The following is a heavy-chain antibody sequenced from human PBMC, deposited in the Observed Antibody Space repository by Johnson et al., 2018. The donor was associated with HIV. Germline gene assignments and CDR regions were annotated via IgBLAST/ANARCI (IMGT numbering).Heavy chain of an antibody. CDR2: IRYDGTNK. J-gene: IGHJ3*01. CDR3: ASTLEAAAGAMDAFDV. D-gene: IGHD6-13*01. Sequence: QVQLVESGGGVVQPGRSLRLSCAASGFTFSSYAMHWVRQAPGKGLEWVAVIRYDGTNKYYAGSVKGRLTISRDNSKNMLYRQMNSLRTEDTAVYYCASTLEAAAGAMDAFDVWGQGTMVTVSS. V-gene: IGHV3-30*04. CDR1: GFTFSSYA.